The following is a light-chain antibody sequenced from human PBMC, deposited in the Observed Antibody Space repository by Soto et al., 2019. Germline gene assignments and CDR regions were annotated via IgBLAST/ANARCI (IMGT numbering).Light chain of an antibody. V-gene: IGKV1-5*01. CDR3: QQYDTFPRT. J-gene: IGKJ1*01. CDR1: QNINKW. Sequence: DIQMTQSPSTLSASVGDRVVITCRASQNINKWLALYRQKPGKAPKFLIYDASTLETGVPSRFSGSGSGTEFTLTISSLQPDDFATFYCQQYDTFPRTFGQGTKVDIK. CDR2: DAS.